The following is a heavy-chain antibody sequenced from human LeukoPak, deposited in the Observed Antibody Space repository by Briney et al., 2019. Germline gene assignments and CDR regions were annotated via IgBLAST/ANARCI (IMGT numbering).Heavy chain of an antibody. V-gene: IGHV3-30*02. Sequence: GGSLRLSCAASGFTFSRYGMHWVRQAPGKGLEWVAFIRFDGSNKYYADSVKGRFTISRDNSKNTLYLQMNSLRAEDTAVYYCAKDRIVVVTAVFDYWGQGTFLTVSS. D-gene: IGHD2-21*02. CDR1: GFTFSRYG. CDR2: IRFDGSNK. CDR3: AKDRIVVVTAVFDY. J-gene: IGHJ4*02.